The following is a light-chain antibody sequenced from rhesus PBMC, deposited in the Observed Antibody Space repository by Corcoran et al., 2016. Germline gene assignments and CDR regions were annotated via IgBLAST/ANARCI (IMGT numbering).Light chain of an antibody. V-gene: IGKV1-74*01. CDR1: ENVNNY. CDR2: KAY. J-gene: IGKJ3*01. Sequence: DIQMTQSPSSLSASVGDRVTITCRASENVNNYLNWYQQKPGKAPKLLIYKAYTLQSGVPSRFSGSGSGTDYTFTSSSLQPEDVATYYCQHGYGTPFTFGPGTKLDIK. CDR3: QHGYGTPFT.